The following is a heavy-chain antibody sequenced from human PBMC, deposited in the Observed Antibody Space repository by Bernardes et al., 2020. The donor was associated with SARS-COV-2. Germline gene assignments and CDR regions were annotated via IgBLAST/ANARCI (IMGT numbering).Heavy chain of an antibody. CDR2: ITGSAGST. V-gene: IGHV3-23*01. Sequence: GGSLRLSCAASGFAFSSYAMSWVRQAPGKGLEWVSAITGSAGSTYYADSVRARFTISRDNSKNTVYLQMNSLRAEDTAVYYCAKDQAMATIKPFDYWGQGTLVTVSS. J-gene: IGHJ4*02. CDR1: GFAFSSYA. D-gene: IGHD5-12*01. CDR3: AKDQAMATIKPFDY.